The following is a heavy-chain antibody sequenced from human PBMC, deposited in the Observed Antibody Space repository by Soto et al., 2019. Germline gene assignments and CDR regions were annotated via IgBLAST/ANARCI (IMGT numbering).Heavy chain of an antibody. CDR3: ARGRNSFDY. CDR1: GFTFSDYY. Sequence: EVQLVESGGGLVQPGGSLRLSCAVSGFTFSDYYMDWVRQAPGKGLEWIGRSRNKAAGYTTQYAASVEGRFTVSRDDSKNSFYLQMNSLKTDATAVYYCARGRNSFDYRGQGILVTGSS. V-gene: IGHV3-72*01. CDR2: SRNKAAGYTT. J-gene: IGHJ4*02.